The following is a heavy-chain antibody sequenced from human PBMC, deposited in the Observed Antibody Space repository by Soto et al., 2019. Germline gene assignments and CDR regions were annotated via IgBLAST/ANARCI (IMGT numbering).Heavy chain of an antibody. Sequence: QVQLVQSGAEVKKPGSSVKVSCKASGGTFSSYAISWVRQAPGQGLEWMGGIIPIFGTANYAQKFQGRVTITADKSTSTAYMELSSLRSEDTAVYYCALLAVAGTEGGGWYYGMDVWGQGTTVTVSS. CDR3: ALLAVAGTEGGGWYYGMDV. D-gene: IGHD6-19*01. CDR2: IIPIFGTA. V-gene: IGHV1-69*06. CDR1: GGTFSSYA. J-gene: IGHJ6*02.